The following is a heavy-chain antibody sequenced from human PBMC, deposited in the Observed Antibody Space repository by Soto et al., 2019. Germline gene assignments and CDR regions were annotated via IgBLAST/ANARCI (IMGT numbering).Heavy chain of an antibody. CDR3: ASSRGEGDIVLVPPARERDYYGMAV. V-gene: IGHV1-69*12. CDR1: GGTFSSYA. D-gene: IGHD2-2*01. J-gene: IGHJ6*02. CDR2: IIPIFGTA. Sequence: QVQLVQSGAEVKKPGSSVKVSCKASGGTFSSYAISWVRQAPGQGLEWMGGIIPIFGTANYAQKFQGRVTITADESTSTAYMELSSLRSEDTAVYYCASSRGEGDIVLVPPARERDYYGMAVWGQGTTVTVSS.